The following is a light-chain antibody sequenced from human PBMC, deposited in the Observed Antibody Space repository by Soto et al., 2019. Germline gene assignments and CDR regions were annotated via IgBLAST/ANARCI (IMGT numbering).Light chain of an antibody. V-gene: IGKV3-20*01. Sequence: VLTQSPGTLSLSPGERATLSCRANQNLGDGRLAWSQQKPGQPPTLLIYDASTRATGIPDRFSGSGSGKDFTLTISRLEPEDFAVYYCQEHASIFGQGTRLEIK. CDR1: QNLGDGR. CDR2: DAS. J-gene: IGKJ5*01. CDR3: QEHASI.